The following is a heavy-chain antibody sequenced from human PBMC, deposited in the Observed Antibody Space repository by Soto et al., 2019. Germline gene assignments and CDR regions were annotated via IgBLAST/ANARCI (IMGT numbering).Heavy chain of an antibody. D-gene: IGHD2-15*01. J-gene: IGHJ6*03. V-gene: IGHV3-23*01. CDR1: GFTFSSYA. CDR3: AKGGCSGGSLCSIEYYYYYMDV. CDR2: ISGSGGST. Sequence: GGSLRLSCAASGFTFSSYAMSWVRQAPGKGLEWVSAISGSGGSTYYADSVKGRFTISRDNSKNTLYLQMNSLRAEDTAVYYCAKGGCSGGSLCSIEYYYYYMDVWGKGTTVTVSS.